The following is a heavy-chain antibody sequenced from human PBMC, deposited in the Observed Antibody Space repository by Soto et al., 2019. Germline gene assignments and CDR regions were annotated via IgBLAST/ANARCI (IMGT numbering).Heavy chain of an antibody. J-gene: IGHJ4*02. CDR3: AKRAVVTPALDY. CDR1: GFTFSSYA. V-gene: IGHV3-23*01. Sequence: EVQLLESGGGLVQPGGSLRLSCAASGFTFSSYAMSWVRQAPGKGLEWVSGISGSGGSIYYADSVKGRLTISRDNSKNTLYLQMNSLRAEDTAVYYCAKRAVVTPALDYWGQGTLVTVSS. CDR2: ISGSGGSI. D-gene: IGHD2-15*01.